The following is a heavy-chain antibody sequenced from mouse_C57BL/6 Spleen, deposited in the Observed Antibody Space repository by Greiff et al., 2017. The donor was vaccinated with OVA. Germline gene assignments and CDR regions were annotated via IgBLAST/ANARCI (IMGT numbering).Heavy chain of an antibody. V-gene: IGHV1-42*01. CDR1: GYSFTGYY. CDR3: ARGHYGSSLDY. D-gene: IGHD1-1*01. Sequence: VQLQQSGPELVKPGASVKISCKASGYSFTGYYMNWVKQSPEKSLEWIGEINPSTGGTTYNQKFKAKATLTVDKSSSTAYMQLKSLTSEDSAVYYCARGHYGSSLDYWGQGTTLTVSS. J-gene: IGHJ2*01. CDR2: INPSTGGT.